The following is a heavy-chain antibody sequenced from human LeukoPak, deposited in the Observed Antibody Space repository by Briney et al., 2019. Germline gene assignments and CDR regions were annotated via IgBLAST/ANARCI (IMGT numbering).Heavy chain of an antibody. D-gene: IGHD2-15*01. V-gene: IGHV4-59*01. CDR2: IYYSGST. J-gene: IGHJ5*02. CDR1: GGSISSYY. Sequence: PSETLSLTCTVSGGSISSYYWSWIRQPPGKGLEWIGYIYYSGSTNYNPSLKSRVTIPVDTSKNQFSLKLSSVTAADTAVYYCARDQRTNCSGGSCYSVWFDPWGQGTLVTVSS. CDR3: ARDQRTNCSGGSCYSVWFDP.